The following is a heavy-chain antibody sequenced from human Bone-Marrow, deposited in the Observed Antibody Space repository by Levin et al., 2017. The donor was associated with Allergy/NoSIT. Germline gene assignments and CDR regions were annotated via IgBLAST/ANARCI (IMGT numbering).Heavy chain of an antibody. V-gene: IGHV4/OR15-8*03. D-gene: IGHD3-10*01. CDR2: ISHSGTT. CDR1: GFTFSTYAM. J-gene: IGHJ2*01. CDR3: ARVANGWSSGEFWYFDL. Sequence: ESLKISCAASGFTFSTYAMQWVRQPPGQGLEWIGEISHSGTTNYNPSLRGRVTISVDKSENQISLKLTSVTAADTAVYYCARVANGWSSGEFWYFDLLGRGILVTVSS.